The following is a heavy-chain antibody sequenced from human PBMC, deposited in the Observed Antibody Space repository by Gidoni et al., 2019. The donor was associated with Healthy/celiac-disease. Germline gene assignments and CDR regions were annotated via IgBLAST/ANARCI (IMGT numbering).Heavy chain of an antibody. J-gene: IGHJ4*02. D-gene: IGHD3-3*01. CDR3: ARVGITIFGVVLPFDY. Sequence: QVQLQESGPGLVKPSQTLSLTCTVSGGSISSGYYYWSWIRQPPGKGLEWIGYIYYSGSTYYNPSLKSRVTISVDTSKNQFSLKLSSVTAADTAVYYCARVGITIFGVVLPFDYWGQGTLVTVSS. CDR2: IYYSGST. CDR1: GGSISSGYYY. V-gene: IGHV4-30-4*01.